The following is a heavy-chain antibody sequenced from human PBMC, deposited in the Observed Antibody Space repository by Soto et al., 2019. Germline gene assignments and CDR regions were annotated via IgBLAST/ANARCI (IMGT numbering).Heavy chain of an antibody. J-gene: IGHJ4*02. CDR2: INSDGSST. Sequence: GGSLRLSCAASGFTFSSYWMHWVRQAPGKGLVWVSRINSDGSSTSYADSVKGRFTISRDNAKNTLYLQMNSLRAEDTAVYYCASGAGPSIVVVVAATPGGYWGQGTLVTVSS. D-gene: IGHD2-15*01. CDR3: ASGAGPSIVVVVAATPGGY. V-gene: IGHV3-74*01. CDR1: GFTFSSYW.